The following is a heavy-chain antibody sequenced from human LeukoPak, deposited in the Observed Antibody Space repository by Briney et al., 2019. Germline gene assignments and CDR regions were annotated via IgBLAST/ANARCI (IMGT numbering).Heavy chain of an antibody. CDR2: IHPNYGDT. D-gene: IGHD1/OR15-1a*01. CDR3: AGEKGTHRAFDI. J-gene: IGHJ3*02. Sequence: ASVRVSCKASGHTFSNHYMHWVRQAPGQALERLAWIHPNYGDTGSERKFQGRVTVTTDTSISTAYMELSSLTSDDTAAYYCAGEKGTHRAFDIWGPGTMVTVSS. CDR1: GHTFSNHY. V-gene: IGHV1-2*02.